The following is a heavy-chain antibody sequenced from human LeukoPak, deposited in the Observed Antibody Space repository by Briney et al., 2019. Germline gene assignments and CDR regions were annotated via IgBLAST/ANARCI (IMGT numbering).Heavy chain of an antibody. J-gene: IGHJ6*03. D-gene: IGHD6-13*01. CDR1: GFTFSNYW. CDR3: AREPSSSGALLDYYYYYMDV. Sequence: PGGSLRLSCAASGFTFSNYWMSWVRQAPGKGLEWVANIKQDGSEKYYVDSVKGRFTISRDNAKNSLCLQMNSLRAEDTAVYYCAREPSSSGALLDYYYYYMDVWGKGTTVTVSS. CDR2: IKQDGSEK. V-gene: IGHV3-7*01.